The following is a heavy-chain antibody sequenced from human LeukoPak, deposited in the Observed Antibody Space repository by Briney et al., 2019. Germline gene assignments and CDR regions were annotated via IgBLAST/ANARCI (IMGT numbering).Heavy chain of an antibody. CDR3: ARDIVVVGFDY. CDR1: GFTFSSYS. J-gene: IGHJ4*02. CDR2: ISSSSSYI. V-gene: IGHV3-21*01. D-gene: IGHD3-22*01. Sequence: GGSLRLSCAASGFTFSSYSMNWVRQAPGKGLEWVAAISSSSSYIYYADSVKGRFTISRDNAKNSLYLQMNSLRAEDTAVYYCARDIVVVGFDYWGQGTLVTVSS.